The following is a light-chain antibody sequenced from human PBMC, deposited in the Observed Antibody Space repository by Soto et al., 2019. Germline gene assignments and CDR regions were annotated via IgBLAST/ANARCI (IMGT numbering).Light chain of an antibody. CDR3: QQLNTYLIT. J-gene: IGKJ5*01. CDR2: AAS. V-gene: IGKV1-9*01. CDR1: QGIYSY. Sequence: DIQLTQSPSFLSASVGDRVTITCRASQGIYSYLAWYQQKPGKAPKLLIYAASTLQSGVPSRFSGSGSGTEFTLTINSLQPEDFATYYCQQLNTYLITFGQGTRLEI.